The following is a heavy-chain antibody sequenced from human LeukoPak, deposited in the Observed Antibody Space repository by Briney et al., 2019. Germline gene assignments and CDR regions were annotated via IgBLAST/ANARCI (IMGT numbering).Heavy chain of an antibody. D-gene: IGHD2-15*01. V-gene: IGHV3-21*01. Sequence: GGSLRLSCAASGFTFSSYAMSWVRQAPGKGLEWVSSISSSSSYIYYADSVKGRFTISRDNAKNSLYLQMNSLRAEDTAVYYCARTVYCSGGSCYPFHLDYWGQGTLVTVSS. CDR2: ISSSSSYI. CDR1: GFTFSSYA. J-gene: IGHJ4*02. CDR3: ARTVYCSGGSCYPFHLDY.